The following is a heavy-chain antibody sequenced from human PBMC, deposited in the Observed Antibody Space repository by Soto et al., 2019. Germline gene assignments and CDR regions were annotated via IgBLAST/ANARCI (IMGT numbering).Heavy chain of an antibody. D-gene: IGHD3-10*01. Sequence: GASVKVSCKASGYTFTGYYMHWVRQAPGQGLEWMGWINPNSGGTNYAQKFQGWVTMTRGTSISTAYMELSRLRSDDTAVYYCARESVSMVRGVIITTYYYYGMDVWGQGTTVTVSS. CDR1: GYTFTGYY. V-gene: IGHV1-2*04. J-gene: IGHJ6*02. CDR2: INPNSGGT. CDR3: ARESVSMVRGVIITTYYYYGMDV.